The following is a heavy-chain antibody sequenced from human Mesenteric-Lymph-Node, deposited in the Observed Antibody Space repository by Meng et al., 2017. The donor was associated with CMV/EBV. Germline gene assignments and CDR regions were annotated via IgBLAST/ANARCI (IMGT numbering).Heavy chain of an antibody. CDR1: GYSISSGYY. CDR3: ARTNSMDV. J-gene: IGHJ6*02. Sequence: SETLSLTCTVSGYSISSGYYWGWIRQPPGKGLEWIVSMHYSGSAYYNPSLKSRVTISVDTSKNQLSLKLSSVTAADTAVYYCARTNSMDVWGQGTTVTVSS. CDR2: MHYSGSA. V-gene: IGHV4-38-2*02.